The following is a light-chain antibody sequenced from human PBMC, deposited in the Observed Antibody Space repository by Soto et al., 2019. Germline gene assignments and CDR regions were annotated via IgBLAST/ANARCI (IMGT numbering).Light chain of an antibody. CDR1: SSDVGSYNL. CDR3: CSYAGSSDV. CDR2: EGS. J-gene: IGLJ1*01. V-gene: IGLV2-23*01. Sequence: QSVLTQPASVSXXPGQSITISCTGTSSDVGSYNLVSWYQQHPGKAPKLMIYEGSKRPSGVSNRFSGSKSGNTASLTISGLQAEDEADYYCCSYAGSSDVFGTGTKVTVL.